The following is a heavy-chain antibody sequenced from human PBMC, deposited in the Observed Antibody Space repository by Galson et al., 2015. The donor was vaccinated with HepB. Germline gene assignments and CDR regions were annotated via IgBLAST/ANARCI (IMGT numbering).Heavy chain of an antibody. Sequence: SLRLSCAASGFTFSSYAMHWVRQAPGKGLEWVAVISYDGSNKYYADSVKGRFTISRDNSKNTLYLQMNSLRAEDTAVYYCARGAGPSDYWGQGTLVTVSS. CDR1: GFTFSSYA. CDR3: ARGAGPSDY. J-gene: IGHJ4*02. CDR2: ISYDGSNK. V-gene: IGHV3-30*04.